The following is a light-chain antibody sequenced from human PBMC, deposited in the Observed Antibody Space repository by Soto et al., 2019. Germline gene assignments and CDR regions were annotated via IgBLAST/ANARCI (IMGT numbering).Light chain of an antibody. J-gene: IGLJ2*01. Sequence: QSVLTQPPSVSGAPGQRVTIPCTGSSSNIGSFYEVHWYQQLPGTVPNLLIDGDNNRPSGVPDRFSGSKSGTSASLAITGLQAEDEADYYCQSYDNSLSHVVFGGGTKLTVL. CDR1: SSNIGSFYE. CDR2: GDN. V-gene: IGLV1-40*01. CDR3: QSYDNSLSHVV.